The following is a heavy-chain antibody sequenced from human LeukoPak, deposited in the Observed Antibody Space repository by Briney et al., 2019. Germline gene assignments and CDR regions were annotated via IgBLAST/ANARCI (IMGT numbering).Heavy chain of an antibody. CDR3: ARHDIVVVPAAILNWFDP. CDR1: GGSISSSSYY. CDR2: IYYSGST. D-gene: IGHD2-2*01. V-gene: IGHV4-39*01. J-gene: IGHJ5*02. Sequence: PSETLSLTCTVSGGSISSSSYYWGWIRQPPGKGLEWIGSIYYSGSTYYNPSLKSRVTISVDTSKNQFSLKLSSVTAADTAVYYCARHDIVVVPAAILNWFDPWGQGTLVTVSS.